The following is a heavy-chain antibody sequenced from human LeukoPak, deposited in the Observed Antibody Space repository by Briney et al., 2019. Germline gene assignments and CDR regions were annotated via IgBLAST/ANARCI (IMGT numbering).Heavy chain of an antibody. CDR2: IYYSGST. D-gene: IGHD6-13*01. CDR1: GGSISSGDYY. J-gene: IGHJ5*02. CDR3: AGEIAAAENWFDP. Sequence: TSQTLSLTCTVSGGSISSGDYYWSWIRQPPGEGLEWIGYIYYSGSTYYNPSLKSRVTISVYTSKNQFSLKLSSVTAADTAVYYCAGEIAAAENWFDPWGQGTLVTVSS. V-gene: IGHV4-30-4*01.